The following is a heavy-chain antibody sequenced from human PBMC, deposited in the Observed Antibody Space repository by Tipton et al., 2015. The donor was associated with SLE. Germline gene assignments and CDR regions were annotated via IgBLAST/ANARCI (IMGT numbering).Heavy chain of an antibody. D-gene: IGHD1-26*01. CDR2: INHSGST. V-gene: IGHV4-30-4*01. Sequence: TLSLTCTVSGGSISSGDYYWSWIRQPPGKGLEWIGEINHSGSTYYNPSLKSRVTISVDTSKNQFSLKLSSVTAADTAVYYCARVIQWELSLDAFDIWGQGTMVTVSS. J-gene: IGHJ3*02. CDR3: ARVIQWELSLDAFDI. CDR1: GGSISSGDYY.